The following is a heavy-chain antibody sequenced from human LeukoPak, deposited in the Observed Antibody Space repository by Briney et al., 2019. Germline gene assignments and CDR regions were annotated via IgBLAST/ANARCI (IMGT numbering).Heavy chain of an antibody. V-gene: IGHV1-69*06. CDR1: GGTFTSYA. J-gene: IGHJ6*03. CDR3: ARAQTTVTTTYYYYYYMDV. Sequence: ASVKVSCKASGGTFTSYAISWVRQAPGQGLEWMGGIIPIFGTANYAQKFHGRVTITADKSTSTAYMELSSLRSEDTAVYYCARAQTTVTTTYYYYYYMDVWGKGTTVTVSS. CDR2: IIPIFGTA. D-gene: IGHD4-17*01.